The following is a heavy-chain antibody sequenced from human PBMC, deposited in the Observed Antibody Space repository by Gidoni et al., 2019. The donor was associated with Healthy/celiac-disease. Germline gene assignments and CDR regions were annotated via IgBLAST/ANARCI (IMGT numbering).Heavy chain of an antibody. Sequence: QVQLQQWGAGLLKPSETLSLTCAVYGGSFSGYYWSWIRQPPGKGLEWIGEINHSGSTNYNPSLKSRVTISVDTSKNQFSLKLSSVTAADTAVYYCARVRAAAGQRVRHYYYYYMDVWGKGTTVTVSS. J-gene: IGHJ6*03. CDR2: INHSGST. CDR1: GGSFSGYY. V-gene: IGHV4-34*01. D-gene: IGHD6-13*01. CDR3: ARVRAAAGQRVRHYYYYYMDV.